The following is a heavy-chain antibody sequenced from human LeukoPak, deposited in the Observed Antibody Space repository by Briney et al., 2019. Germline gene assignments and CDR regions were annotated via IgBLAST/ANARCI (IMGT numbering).Heavy chain of an antibody. J-gene: IGHJ4*02. CDR2: ITGSGGST. V-gene: IGHV3-23*01. Sequence: PGGSLRLSCAASGFTFSSYAMSWVRQAPGKGREWVSTITGSGGSTFYADSVKGRFTISRDNSKNTLDLQMNSLRVEDTAVYYCAKGFFGSSNYYFEYWGQGTLVTVSS. CDR3: AKGFFGSSNYYFEY. CDR1: GFTFSSYA. D-gene: IGHD6-13*01.